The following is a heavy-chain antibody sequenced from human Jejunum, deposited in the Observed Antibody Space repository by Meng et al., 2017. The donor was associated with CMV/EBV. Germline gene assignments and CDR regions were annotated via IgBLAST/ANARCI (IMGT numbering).Heavy chain of an antibody. CDR2: ISYDGSIK. Sequence: SGFTFRSYGMHWVRQAPGKGLEWVAVISYDGSIKYQAETVKGRFTITRDNSKNTLYLKMNSLRTEDTAVYYCARDPDKKWLYLDYWGQGTLVTVSS. J-gene: IGHJ4*02. D-gene: IGHD3-22*01. CDR1: GFTFRSYG. CDR3: ARDPDKKWLYLDY. V-gene: IGHV3-30*03.